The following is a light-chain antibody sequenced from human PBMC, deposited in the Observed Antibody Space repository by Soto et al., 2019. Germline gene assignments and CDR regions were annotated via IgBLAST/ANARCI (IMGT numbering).Light chain of an antibody. CDR3: QQYNNWPPFT. CDR2: AAS. J-gene: IGKJ3*01. Sequence: EIVMTQSPATLSVSPGERATLSCRASQSVSSNLAWYQQKPGQARRLLIYAASTRATGIPARFSGSGSGTEFTLTISSLQSEDFAVYYCQQYNNWPPFTFGPGTKVDIK. CDR1: QSVSSN. V-gene: IGKV3-15*01.